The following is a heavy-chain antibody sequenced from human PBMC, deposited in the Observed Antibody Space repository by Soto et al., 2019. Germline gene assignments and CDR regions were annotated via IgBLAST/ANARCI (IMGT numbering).Heavy chain of an antibody. CDR2: IYYNDDR. Sequence: FGPTLVTPTQTLTLTCTFSGFSFTTSGVAVGWIRQTPGGALEWLTLIYYNDDRRFSPSLKTRLTITGDTSKNQVVLSLTNVDPGDTATYFWAHSDGGYEIIYFDFWGQGIPVTVSS. D-gene: IGHD5-12*01. CDR3: AHSDGGYEIIYFDF. V-gene: IGHV2-5*01. CDR1: GFSFTTSGVA. J-gene: IGHJ4*02.